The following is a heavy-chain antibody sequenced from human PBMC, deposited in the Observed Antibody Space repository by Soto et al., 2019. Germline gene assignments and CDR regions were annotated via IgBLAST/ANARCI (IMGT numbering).Heavy chain of an antibody. D-gene: IGHD3-22*01. CDR2: ISAYNGNT. J-gene: IGHJ4*02. V-gene: IGHV1-18*01. Sequence: ASVKVSCKASGYSFNNYGVSWVRQAPGQGLEWMGWISAYNGNTHFAQRLQGRATMTTDASTSTVYMELRSLRSDDTAVYYCAREAFNYYESSGYYYVLDYWGQGTLVTVSS. CDR3: AREAFNYYESSGYYYVLDY. CDR1: GYSFNNYG.